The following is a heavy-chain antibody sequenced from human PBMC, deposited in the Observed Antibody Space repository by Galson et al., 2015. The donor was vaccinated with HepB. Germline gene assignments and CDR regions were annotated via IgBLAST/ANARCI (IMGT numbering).Heavy chain of an antibody. J-gene: IGHJ4*02. D-gene: IGHD6-6*01. V-gene: IGHV3-30-3*01. CDR1: GFTFSSYA. CDR3: ARGPIAARLWYFDY. Sequence: SLRLSCAASGFTFSSYAMHWVRQAPGKGLEWVAVISYDGSNKYYADSVKGRFTISRDNSKNTLYLQMNSLRAEDTAVYYCARGPIAARLWYFDYWGQGTLVTVSS. CDR2: ISYDGSNK.